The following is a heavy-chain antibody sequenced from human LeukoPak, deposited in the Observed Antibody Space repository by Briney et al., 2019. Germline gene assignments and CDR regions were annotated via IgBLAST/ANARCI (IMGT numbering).Heavy chain of an antibody. CDR2: INHSGYT. D-gene: IGHD4-17*01. CDR1: GVSYNDYY. J-gene: IGHJ4*02. Sequence: SETLSLTCAVSGVSYNDYYWSWVRQTPGKGLEWIGEINHSGYTNDSPSLKSRVTLSIDTSRKQFSLNLRSVTVADTGIYYCTRMTTGHDYWGQGTLVTVSS. CDR3: TRMTTGHDY. V-gene: IGHV4-34*01.